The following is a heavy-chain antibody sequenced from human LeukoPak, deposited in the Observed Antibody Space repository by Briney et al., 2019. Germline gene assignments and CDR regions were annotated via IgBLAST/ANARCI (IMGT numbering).Heavy chain of an antibody. J-gene: IGHJ3*02. CDR3: ARGGWGYYDSSGYSGDPFDI. Sequence: PGRSLRLSWAASGFTVSSYYMSSVRHAPREGLEWVSLLYSGGRTYYVDSVKGRFTISRDNSKNTLYLQMNSRRGEDTAVYYCARGGWGYYDSSGYSGDPFDIWGQGTMVTVSS. CDR2: LYSGGRT. D-gene: IGHD3-22*01. V-gene: IGHV3-53*01. CDR1: GFTVSSYY.